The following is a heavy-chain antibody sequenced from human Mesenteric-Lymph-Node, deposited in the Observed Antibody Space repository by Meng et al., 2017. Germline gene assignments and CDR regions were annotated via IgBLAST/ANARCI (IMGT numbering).Heavy chain of an antibody. V-gene: IGHV4-38-2*02. CDR2: IDYSGTT. J-gene: IGHJ4*02. Sequence: SETLSLTCTVSGYSISSGFYWGWVRQPPGKGLEWIGSIDYSGTTYYNVSLQSRVIMSVDTTKNQFSLKLTSVTAADTAVYYCARDRSTMVRGVILRRKFDYWGQGTLVTVSS. CDR3: ARDRSTMVRGVILRRKFDY. D-gene: IGHD3-10*01. CDR1: GYSISSGFY.